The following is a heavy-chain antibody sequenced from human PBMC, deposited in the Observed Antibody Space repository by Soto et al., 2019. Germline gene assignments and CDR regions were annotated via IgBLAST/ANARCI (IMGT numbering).Heavy chain of an antibody. Sequence: QITLKESGPTLVKPTQTLTLTGTFSGFSVSADGVGVDWICQPPGKALEWLALIYWEDDKRYRLALKSRLTITKDTSKNQVVLTMTNMDPVDTATYYCAHAYGGTSWPNDAFDVWGQGTVVTVSS. CDR1: GFSVSADGVG. V-gene: IGHV2-5*02. J-gene: IGHJ3*01. CDR3: AHAYGGTSWPNDAFDV. CDR2: IYWEDDK. D-gene: IGHD2-2*01.